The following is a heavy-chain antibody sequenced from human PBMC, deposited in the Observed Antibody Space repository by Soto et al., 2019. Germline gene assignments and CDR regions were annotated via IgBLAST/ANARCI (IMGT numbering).Heavy chain of an antibody. D-gene: IGHD3-3*01. CDR1: GGSISSYY. J-gene: IGHJ6*03. V-gene: IGHV4-59*01. CDR2: IYYSGST. Sequence: QVPLQESGPGLVKPSETLSLTCTVSGGSISSYYWSWIRQPPGKGLEWIGYIYYSGSTNYNPSLKSRVTISVDTSKNQFSLKLSSVTAADTAVYYCAREKPDFWSGSYYMDVWGKGTTVTVSS. CDR3: AREKPDFWSGSYYMDV.